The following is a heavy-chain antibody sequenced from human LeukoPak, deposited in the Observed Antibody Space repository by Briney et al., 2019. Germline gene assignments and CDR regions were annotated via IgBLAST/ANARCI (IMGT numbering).Heavy chain of an antibody. J-gene: IGHJ4*02. CDR3: ARLNGGPFDY. Sequence: PSETLSLTCGVSGFSISRGYYWGWIRQPPGKGPEWIGVIFPSGTTSGNPYYNPSLQSRVSISIDTSNNRFSLTLSSVTAADTAVYYCARLNGGPFDYWGQGTLVIVSS. CDR1: GFSISRGYY. D-gene: IGHD3-16*01. CDR2: IFPSGTTSGNP. V-gene: IGHV4-38-2*01.